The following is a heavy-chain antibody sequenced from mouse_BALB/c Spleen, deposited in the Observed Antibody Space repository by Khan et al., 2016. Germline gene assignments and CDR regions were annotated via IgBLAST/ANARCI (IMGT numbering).Heavy chain of an antibody. Sequence: VQLQQSGAELVKPGASVKLSCTTSGFNIKDTYMHWVKQRPEQGLEWIGRIDPANGNTKYDPKFQGKATITADKYSNTAYLQLSSLTSEDTAVSYCARWGLPSYWYFDVWGAGTTVAVSS. D-gene: IGHD2-2*01. V-gene: IGHV14-3*02. CDR2: IDPANGNT. J-gene: IGHJ1*01. CDR3: ARWGLPSYWYFDV. CDR1: GFNIKDTY.